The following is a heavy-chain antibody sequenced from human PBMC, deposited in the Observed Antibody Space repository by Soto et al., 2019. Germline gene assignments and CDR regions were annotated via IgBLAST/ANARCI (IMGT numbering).Heavy chain of an antibody. CDR2: INTDGSNT. CDR3: ARGRYNWDDSPFDY. V-gene: IGHV3-74*01. CDR1: GFTFSSYY. J-gene: IGHJ4*02. D-gene: IGHD1-1*01. Sequence: EVQLVESGGGLVQPGGSLSLSCAASGFTFSSYYMHWVRQAPGTGLVWVSRINTDGSNTGYADSVRGRFTISRDNAKNMLNLQMNSLRAEDTAVYYCARGRYNWDDSPFDYWGQGTLVSVSS.